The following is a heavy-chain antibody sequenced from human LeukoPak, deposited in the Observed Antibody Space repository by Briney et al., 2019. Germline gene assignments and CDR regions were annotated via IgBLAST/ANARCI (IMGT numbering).Heavy chain of an antibody. CDR1: GYSFTSYW. D-gene: IGHD4-23*01. CDR3: ARHLGDYGGNSHWFDP. V-gene: IGHV5-51*01. Sequence: GESLKISCKGSGYSFTSYWIGWVRQMPGKGLEWMGIIYPGDSDTRYSPSFQGQVTISADKSISTAYLQWSSLKASDTAMYYCARHLGDYGGNSHWFDPWGQGTVVTVSS. J-gene: IGHJ5*02. CDR2: IYPGDSDT.